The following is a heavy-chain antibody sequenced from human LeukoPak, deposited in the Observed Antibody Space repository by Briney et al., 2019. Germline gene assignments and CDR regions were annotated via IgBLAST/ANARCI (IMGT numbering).Heavy chain of an antibody. CDR2: ISWNSGSV. D-gene: IGHD3-22*01. Sequence: GGSLRLSCAASGFTFDDYAMHWVRQAPGKGLEWVSGISWNSGSVGYADSVKGRFTISRDNAKNSLYLQMNSLRAEDTALYYCAKAYYYDSSAFGIWGQGTMVTVSS. CDR1: GFTFDDYA. J-gene: IGHJ3*02. CDR3: AKAYYYDSSAFGI. V-gene: IGHV3-9*01.